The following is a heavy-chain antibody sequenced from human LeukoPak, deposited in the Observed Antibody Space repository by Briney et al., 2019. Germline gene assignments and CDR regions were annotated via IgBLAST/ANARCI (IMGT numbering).Heavy chain of an antibody. CDR3: ARGHGCSSTSCYFFAKN. J-gene: IGHJ4*02. CDR1: GFTVSSNY. CDR2: IYSGGST. D-gene: IGHD2-2*01. Sequence: PGGSLRLSCAASGFTVSSNYMSWVRQAPGKGLEWVSVIYSGGSTYYADSVKGRFTISRDNSKNTLYLQMNSLRAEDTAVYYCARGHGCSSTSCYFFAKNWGQGTLVTVSS. V-gene: IGHV3-53*01.